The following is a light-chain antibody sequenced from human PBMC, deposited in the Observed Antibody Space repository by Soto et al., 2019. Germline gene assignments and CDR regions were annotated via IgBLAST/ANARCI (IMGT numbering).Light chain of an antibody. Sequence: QSVLTQPPSVSGAPGQRVTISCTGSSSNIGAGYDVHWYQQLPGTAPKLLIYGNTNRPSGVPDRFSGSKSGTSASLAITGLQAEDEAVYYCQSYDSSLSGPSFVFGTGTKLTVL. CDR3: QSYDSSLSGPSFV. V-gene: IGLV1-40*01. CDR1: SSNIGAGYD. CDR2: GNT. J-gene: IGLJ1*01.